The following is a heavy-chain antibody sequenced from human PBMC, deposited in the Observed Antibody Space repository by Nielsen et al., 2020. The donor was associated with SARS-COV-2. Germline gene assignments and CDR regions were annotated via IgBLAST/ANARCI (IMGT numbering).Heavy chain of an antibody. D-gene: IGHD2-2*02. Sequence: WVRQAPGQGLEWMGWINTNTGNPTYAQGFTGRFVFSLDTSVSTAYLQISSLKAEDTAVYYCARAGDIVVVPAAIHYYYYMDVWGKGTMVTVSS. CDR2: INTNTGNP. CDR3: ARAGDIVVVPAAIHYYYYMDV. J-gene: IGHJ6*03. V-gene: IGHV7-4-1*02.